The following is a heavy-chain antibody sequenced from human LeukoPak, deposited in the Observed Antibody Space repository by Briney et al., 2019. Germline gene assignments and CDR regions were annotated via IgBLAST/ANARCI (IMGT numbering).Heavy chain of an antibody. CDR1: GFTFSTHG. D-gene: IGHD5-24*01. J-gene: IGHJ4*02. CDR3: AKDRGMATIKDY. CDR2: IGYDGSDK. V-gene: IGHV3-30*02. Sequence: PGGSLRLSCAASGFTFSTHGMHWVRQAPGKGLEWVTFIGYDGSDKHYSDSVKGRFTISRDNSKNTLYLQMNSLRAEDTAVYYCAKDRGMATIKDYWGQGTLVTVSS.